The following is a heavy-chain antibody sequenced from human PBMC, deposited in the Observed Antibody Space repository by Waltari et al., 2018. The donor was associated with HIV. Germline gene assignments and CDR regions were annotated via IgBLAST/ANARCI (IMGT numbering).Heavy chain of an antibody. D-gene: IGHD6-25*01. CDR2: IKQDGSVV. CDR1: GFTFTTYW. Sequence: EVQLVESGGGLVQPGGSLRLSCAASGFTFTTYWMNWVRQAPGKGLEWVANIKQDGSVVYYGYFVKGRFTISRDNAKNSLYLQINSLRVDDTAVYYCVRSGGLDSWGQGTLVTVSS. V-gene: IGHV3-7*01. J-gene: IGHJ4*02. CDR3: VRSGGLDS.